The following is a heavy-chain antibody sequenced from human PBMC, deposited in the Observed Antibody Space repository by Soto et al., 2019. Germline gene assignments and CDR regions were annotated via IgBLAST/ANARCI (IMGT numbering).Heavy chain of an antibody. V-gene: IGHV3-23*01. CDR2: ISGSGGST. J-gene: IGHJ4*02. CDR1: GFTVSSNY. D-gene: IGHD3-3*01. Sequence: GGSLRLSCAASGFTVSSNYMSWVRQAPGKGLEWVSAISGSGGSTYYADSVKGRFTISRDNSKNTLYLQMNSLRAEDTAVYYCAKDIDDFWSGYYFDYWGQGTLVTVSS. CDR3: AKDIDDFWSGYYFDY.